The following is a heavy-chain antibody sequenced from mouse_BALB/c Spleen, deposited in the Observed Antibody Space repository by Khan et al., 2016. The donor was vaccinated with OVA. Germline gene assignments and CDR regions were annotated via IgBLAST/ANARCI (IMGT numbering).Heavy chain of an antibody. D-gene: IGHD2-10*01. Sequence: EVELVESGGGLVKPGGSLKLSCAPSGFAFSSYGMSWVRQTPEKRLEWVATISGTGIYTYYPDSVKGRFTISRDNARNTPYLQMSSLRSEDTALYTCARPSYYDNRLFTYWGQGTLVTVSA. CDR1: GFAFSSYG. V-gene: IGHV5-9*02. CDR3: ARPSYYDNRLFTY. CDR2: ISGTGIYT. J-gene: IGHJ3*01.